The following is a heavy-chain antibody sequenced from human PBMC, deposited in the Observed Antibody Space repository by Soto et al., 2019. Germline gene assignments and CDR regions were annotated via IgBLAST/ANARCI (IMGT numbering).Heavy chain of an antibody. CDR1: GYTFTGYY. D-gene: IGHD6-19*01. Sequence: QVQLVQSGAEVKKPGASVKVSCKTSGYTFTGYYIHWIRQAPRQGLEWMGWINPNSGDTNYSQEFQGRVTMTRDTSITTAYVELTRLRSDDTAVYYCARREQWLENFDYWGQGTLVTVSS. CDR2: INPNSGDT. CDR3: ARREQWLENFDY. J-gene: IGHJ4*02. V-gene: IGHV1-2*02.